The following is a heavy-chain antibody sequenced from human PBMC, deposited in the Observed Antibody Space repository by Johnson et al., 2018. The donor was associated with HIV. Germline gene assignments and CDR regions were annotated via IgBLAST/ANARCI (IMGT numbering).Heavy chain of an antibody. CDR1: GFTFDDYG. D-gene: IGHD2-15*01. CDR3: ARDGEYCSGGSCSDAFDI. CDR2: INWNGGST. V-gene: IGHV3-20*04. J-gene: IGHJ3*02. Sequence: VQLVESGGGVVRPGGSLRLSCAASGFTFDDYGMSWVRQAPGKGLEWVSGINWNGGSTGYADSVTGRFTISRDNAKNSLYLQMNSLRAEDTALYYCARDGEYCSGGSCSDAFDIWGQGTMVTVSS.